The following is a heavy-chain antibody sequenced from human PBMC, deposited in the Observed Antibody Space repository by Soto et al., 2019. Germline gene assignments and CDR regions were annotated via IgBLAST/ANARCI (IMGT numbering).Heavy chain of an antibody. Sequence: QVQLVESGGGVVQPGRSLRLSCAASRFTFSSYGMHWVRQAPGKGLEWVAVISYDGSNKYYADSVKGRFTISRDNSKNTLYLQMNSLRAEDTAVYYCHGAAAGTYYFDYWGQGTLVTVSS. D-gene: IGHD6-13*01. CDR1: RFTFSSYG. J-gene: IGHJ4*02. CDR3: HGAAAGTYYFDY. V-gene: IGHV3-30*03. CDR2: ISYDGSNK.